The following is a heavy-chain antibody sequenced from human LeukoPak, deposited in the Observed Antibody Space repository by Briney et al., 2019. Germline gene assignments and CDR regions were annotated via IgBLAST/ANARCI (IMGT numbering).Heavy chain of an antibody. J-gene: IGHJ4*02. D-gene: IGHD3-22*01. CDR3: ARVRGLGYYDSSGYLDY. CDR1: GGSISSGGYS. V-gene: IGHV4-30-2*01. Sequence: SETLSLTCAVSGGSISSGGYSWSWIRQPPGKGLEWIGYIYHGGSTYYNPSLKSRVTISVDRSKNQFSLKLGSVTAADTAVYYCARVRGLGYYDSSGYLDYWGQGTLVTVSS. CDR2: IYHGGST.